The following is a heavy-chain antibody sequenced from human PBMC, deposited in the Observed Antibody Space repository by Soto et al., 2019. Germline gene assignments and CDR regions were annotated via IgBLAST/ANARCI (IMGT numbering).Heavy chain of an antibody. CDR3: TTGEFAFVSGYPNYFDL. D-gene: IGHD3-3*01. CDR2: SKNKLDGGTT. V-gene: IGHV3-15*05. Sequence: GSLRLSCTASGLSFINARMNWVRQAPGKGPELVGRSKNKLDGGTTDYAAPVKGRFNISRDDSKNTLYLQMNSLRTEDTDVYYCTTGEFAFVSGYPNYFDLWGRGTLVTVSS. CDR1: GLSFINAR. J-gene: IGHJ5*02.